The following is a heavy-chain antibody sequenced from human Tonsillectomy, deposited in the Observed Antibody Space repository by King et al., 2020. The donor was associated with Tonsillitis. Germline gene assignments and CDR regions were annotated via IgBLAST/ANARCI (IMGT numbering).Heavy chain of an antibody. D-gene: IGHD6-13*01. CDR3: AKAEVASSWYSLFDY. J-gene: IGHJ4*02. V-gene: IGHV3-23*01. CDR1: GFTFGNYA. CDR2: ISSGGGST. Sequence: VQLQESGGTLVPPGGSLRLSCAASGFTFGNYAMSWVRQAPGKGLEWVSTISSGGGSTYYGVSVKGRFTISRDNSKNRLSLQMNSLRAEDTAVYYCAKAEVASSWYSLFDYWGKGSLVTVSS.